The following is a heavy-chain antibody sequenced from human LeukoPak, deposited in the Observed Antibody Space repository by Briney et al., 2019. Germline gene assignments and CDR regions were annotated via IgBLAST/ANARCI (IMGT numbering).Heavy chain of an antibody. Sequence: SETLSLTCTVSGGSISSGSYYWSWIRQPAGKGLEWIGRIYTSGSTNYNPSLKSRVTISVDTPKNQFSLKLSSVTAADTAVYYCAREAARRGWFGELLEVFLFDYWGQGTLVTVSS. CDR3: AREAARRGWFGELLEVFLFDY. CDR2: IYTSGST. D-gene: IGHD3-10*01. CDR1: GGSISSGSYY. V-gene: IGHV4-61*02. J-gene: IGHJ4*02.